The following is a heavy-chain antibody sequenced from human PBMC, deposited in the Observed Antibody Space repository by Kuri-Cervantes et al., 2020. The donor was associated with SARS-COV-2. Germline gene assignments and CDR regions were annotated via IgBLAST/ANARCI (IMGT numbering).Heavy chain of an antibody. V-gene: IGHV3-66*01. CDR3: ASDSASQFLDYFYAMDV. CDR1: GLNVSSTY. Sequence: GGSLRLSCAASGLNVSSTYMSWVRQAPGKGLEWVPIIFSDGITHYADFVKGRFTVSRDISKNTLYLQINSLRGEDTAVYYCASDSASQFLDYFYAMDVWGHGTTVTVSS. J-gene: IGHJ6*02. CDR2: IFSDGIT. D-gene: IGHD2/OR15-2a*01.